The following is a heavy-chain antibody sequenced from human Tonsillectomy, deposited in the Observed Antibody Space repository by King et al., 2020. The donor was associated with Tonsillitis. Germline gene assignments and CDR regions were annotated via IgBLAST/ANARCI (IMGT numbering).Heavy chain of an antibody. Sequence: QLQESGPGLVKPSQTLSLTCTVSGGSISSGGYYWSWIRQHPGKGLEWIGYIDYSGRTYYNPSLKSRVTISVDTSKNQFSLKLSSVTAADTAVYYCARGTMVRGAPVDYWGQGTLVTVSS. CDR1: GGSISSGGYY. J-gene: IGHJ4*02. V-gene: IGHV4-31*03. CDR2: IDYSGRT. CDR3: ARGTMVRGAPVDY. D-gene: IGHD3-10*01.